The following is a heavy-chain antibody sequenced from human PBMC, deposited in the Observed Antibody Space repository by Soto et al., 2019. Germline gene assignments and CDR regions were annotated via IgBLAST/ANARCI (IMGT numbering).Heavy chain of an antibody. Sequence: SVKVSCKASGFTFTSSAVQWMRQARGQRLEWIGWIVVGSGNTNYAQKFQERVTITRDMSTSTAYMELSSLRSEDTAVYYCAADYCSSTSCYGMDVWGQGTTVTVSS. CDR3: AADYCSSTSCYGMDV. CDR2: IVVGSGNT. CDR1: GFTFTSSA. J-gene: IGHJ6*02. D-gene: IGHD2-2*01. V-gene: IGHV1-58*01.